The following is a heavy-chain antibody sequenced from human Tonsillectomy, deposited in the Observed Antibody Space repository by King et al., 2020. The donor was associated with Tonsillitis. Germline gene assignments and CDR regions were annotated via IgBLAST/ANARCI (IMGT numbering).Heavy chain of an antibody. D-gene: IGHD2-21*01. CDR1: GGSFNSYS. CDR2: IIPILGIA. CDR3: ASLWSPTVLPTPERDDSYFDL. V-gene: IGHV1-69*09. J-gene: IGHJ2*01. Sequence: VQLVESGAEVKKPGSSVKVSCKASGGSFNSYSISWVRHAPGQGLEWMGRIIPILGIANYAQKFQGRVTITADTSTSTAYMELSSLRSEDTAVFYCASLWSPTVLPTPERDDSYFDLWGRGTLVTVSS.